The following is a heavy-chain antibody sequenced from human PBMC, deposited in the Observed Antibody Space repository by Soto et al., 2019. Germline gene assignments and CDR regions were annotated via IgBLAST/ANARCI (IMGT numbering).Heavy chain of an antibody. Sequence: ASVKVSCKASGYTFTSYGISWVRQAPGQGLEWMGWISAYNGNTNYAQKLQGRVTMTTDTSTSTAYMELRSLRSDDTAVYYCARGGGLGYCSGGSCPIGVWGKGTTVTVSS. J-gene: IGHJ6*04. V-gene: IGHV1-18*01. CDR1: GYTFTSYG. CDR3: ARGGGLGYCSGGSCPIGV. D-gene: IGHD2-15*01. CDR2: ISAYNGNT.